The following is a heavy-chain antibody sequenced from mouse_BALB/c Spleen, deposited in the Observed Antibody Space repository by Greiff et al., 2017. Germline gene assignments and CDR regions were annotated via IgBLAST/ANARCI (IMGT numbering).Heavy chain of an antibody. J-gene: IGHJ3*01. CDR3: AREDLAASFAD. CDR2: INPSTGYT. Sequence: QVQLKQSGAELVKPGASVKMSCKASGFTFTSYWMHWVKQRPGQGLEWIGYINPSTGYTEYNQKFKDKAILTADKSSSTAYMQLSRLTSEASAVYYCAREDLAASFADWGQGTLVTVSA. CDR1: GFTFTSYW. V-gene: IGHV1-7*01.